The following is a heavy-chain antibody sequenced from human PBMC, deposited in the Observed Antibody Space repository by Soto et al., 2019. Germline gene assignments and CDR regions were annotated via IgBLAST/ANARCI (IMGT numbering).Heavy chain of an antibody. V-gene: IGHV2-5*02. CDR1: GFSLSPRGVG. CDR2: VFLGDDK. D-gene: IGHD6-6*01. J-gene: IGHJ4*02. CDR3: AHSGGRQAPPKPWTWGVVGPDLPPSLGPFDS. Sequence: SGPTLVNPTQTLTPTCRFFGFSLSPRGVGVGWVRQPPGKALEWLAVVFLGDDKRYSPSLKNRLFITKDTSKNQVVLTMTDMDPVDTATYFCAHSGGRQAPPKPWTWGVVGPDLPPSLGPFDSWGQGTLVTVSS.